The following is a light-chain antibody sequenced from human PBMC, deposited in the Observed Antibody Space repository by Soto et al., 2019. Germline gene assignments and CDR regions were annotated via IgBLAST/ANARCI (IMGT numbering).Light chain of an antibody. CDR1: SGDVGGNNY. CDR3: SPYAGSYTLL. V-gene: IGLV2-8*01. J-gene: IGLJ2*01. CDR2: EVS. Sequence: QSALTQPPSASGSPGQSVTISCTGTSGDVGGNNYVSWYQQHPGKAPKLMIYEVSKRPSGVPDRFSGSRSGNTASLTVSGLQAEDEADYFCSPYAGSYTLLFGGGTKLTVL.